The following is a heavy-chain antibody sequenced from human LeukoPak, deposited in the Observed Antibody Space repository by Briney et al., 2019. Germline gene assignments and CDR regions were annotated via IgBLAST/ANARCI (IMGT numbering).Heavy chain of an antibody. CDR1: GFTVSRTW. Sequence: GGSLRLSCAASGFTVSRTWMAWVRQAPGKGLEWVANINQDARTRHYVDSVKGRFTISRDNAKNSLDLQMNSLRVEDTAVYYCARDQSGSLDYWGPGTLVTVSS. V-gene: IGHV3-7*01. J-gene: IGHJ4*02. CDR3: ARDQSGSLDY. CDR2: INQDARTR. D-gene: IGHD1-26*01.